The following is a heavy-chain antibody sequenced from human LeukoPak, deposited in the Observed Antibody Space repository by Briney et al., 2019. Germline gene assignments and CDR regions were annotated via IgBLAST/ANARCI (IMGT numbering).Heavy chain of an antibody. CDR1: GFTFSSYA. J-gene: IGHJ4*02. CDR2: ISGSGGST. V-gene: IGHV3-23*01. Sequence: GGSLRLSCAASGFTFSSYAMSWVRQAPGKGLEWVSAISGSGGSTYYADSVKGRFTISRDNSKNTLYLQMNSLRAEDTAVYYCAKYFAQILTGYYTHHLHYFDYWGQGTLVTVSS. CDR3: AKYFAQILTGYYTHHLHYFDY. D-gene: IGHD3-9*01.